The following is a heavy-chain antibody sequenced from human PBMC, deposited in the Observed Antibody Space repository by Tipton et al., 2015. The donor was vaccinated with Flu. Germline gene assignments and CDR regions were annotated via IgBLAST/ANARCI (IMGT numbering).Heavy chain of an antibody. CDR3: ATPTADFDL. D-gene: IGHD1-1*01. CDR1: GFIFSTYG. J-gene: IGHJ2*01. V-gene: IGHV3-33*01. Sequence: SLRLSCVASGFIFSTYGMHWVRQAPGKGLEWVAVIWYDGSNKYYADSVKGRFTISRDNSKSTLSLQMISLRVEDTATYYCATPTADFDLWGRGTLVIVSS. CDR2: IWYDGSNK.